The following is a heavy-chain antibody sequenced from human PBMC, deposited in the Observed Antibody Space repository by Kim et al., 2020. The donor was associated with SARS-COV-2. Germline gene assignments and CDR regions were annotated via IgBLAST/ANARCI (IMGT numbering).Heavy chain of an antibody. V-gene: IGHV3-30*18. Sequence: GGSLRLSCAASGFTFSSYGMHWVRQAPGKGLEWVAVISYDGSNKYYADSVKGRFTISRDNSKNTLYLQMNSLRAEDTAVYYCAKERLSGIAVGGRGHWGQGTLVTVSS. D-gene: IGHD6-19*01. J-gene: IGHJ4*02. CDR3: AKERLSGIAVGGRGH. CDR1: GFTFSSYG. CDR2: ISYDGSNK.